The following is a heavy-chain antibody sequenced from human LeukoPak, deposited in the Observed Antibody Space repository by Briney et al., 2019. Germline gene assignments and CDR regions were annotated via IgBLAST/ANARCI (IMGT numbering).Heavy chain of an antibody. CDR3: ASGSYRIFDY. Sequence: SETLSLTCAVYGGSFSGYYWSWIRQPPGKGLEWIGEINHSGSTNYNPSLKSRVTISVDTSKNQFSLKLSSVTAADTAVYYCASGSYRIFDYWGQGTLVTVFS. J-gene: IGHJ4*02. CDR1: GGSFSGYY. V-gene: IGHV4-34*01. CDR2: INHSGST. D-gene: IGHD1-26*01.